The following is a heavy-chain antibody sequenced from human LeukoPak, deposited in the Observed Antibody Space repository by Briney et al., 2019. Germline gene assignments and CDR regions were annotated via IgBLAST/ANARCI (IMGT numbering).Heavy chain of an antibody. V-gene: IGHV3-30*02. CDR2: VRYDGSNK. J-gene: IGHJ4*02. Sequence: PGGSLRLSCAASGFTFSSYAMHWVRQAPGKGPEWVAFVRYDGSNKYYADSVKGRFTISRDNSKNTLYLQMNSLRAEDTAVYYCAKDPPAGRLWFGESYFDYWGQGTLVTVSS. CDR1: GFTFSSYA. CDR3: AKDPPAGRLWFGESYFDY. D-gene: IGHD3-10*01.